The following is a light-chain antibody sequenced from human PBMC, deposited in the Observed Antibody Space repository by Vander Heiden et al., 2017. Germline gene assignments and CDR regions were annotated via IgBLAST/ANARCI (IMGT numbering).Light chain of an antibody. CDR2: DTN. Sequence: QSVFTQSPSVSAAPGQKVIISCSGSSSNVGSNYVSWYQQLPGTAPQLLVYDTNKRPSGIPDRISGSKSGTSATLGITGLQTGDEADYYCGTWDTSLRAVVFGGGTKLTVL. J-gene: IGLJ2*01. CDR3: GTWDTSLRAVV. V-gene: IGLV1-51*01. CDR1: SSNVGSNY.